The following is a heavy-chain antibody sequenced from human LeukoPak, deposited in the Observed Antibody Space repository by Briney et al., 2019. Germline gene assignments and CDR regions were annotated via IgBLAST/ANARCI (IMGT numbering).Heavy chain of an antibody. Sequence: GGSLGLSCAASGFTFSSYSMNWVRQAPGKGLEWVSSISSSSSYIYYADSVKGRFTISRDNAKNSLYLQMNSLRAEDTAVYYCASYPYSGSYFFDYWGQGTLVTVSS. CDR1: GFTFSSYS. CDR2: ISSSSSYI. CDR3: ASYPYSGSYFFDY. J-gene: IGHJ4*02. V-gene: IGHV3-21*01. D-gene: IGHD1-26*01.